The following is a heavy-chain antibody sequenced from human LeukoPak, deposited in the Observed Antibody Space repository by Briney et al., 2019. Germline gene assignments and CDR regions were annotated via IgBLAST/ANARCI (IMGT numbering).Heavy chain of an antibody. V-gene: IGHV1-2*02. Sequence: ASVKVSCKASGYTFTGYYMHWVRQAPGQGLEWMGWINPNSGGTNYAQKFQGRVTMTRDTSISTAYMELSRLRSDDTAVYYCARDPAPGQWLVLTYKSYGMDVWGQGTTVTVSS. CDR1: GYTFTGYY. CDR3: ARDPAPGQWLVLTYKSYGMDV. CDR2: INPNSGGT. D-gene: IGHD6-19*01. J-gene: IGHJ6*02.